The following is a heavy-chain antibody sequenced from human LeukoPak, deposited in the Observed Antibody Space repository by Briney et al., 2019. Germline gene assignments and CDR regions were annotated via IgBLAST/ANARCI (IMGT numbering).Heavy chain of an antibody. CDR1: GFTFSSYG. J-gene: IGHJ4*02. V-gene: IGHV3-33*01. Sequence: GGSLRLSCAASGFTFSSYGMHWVRQAPGKGLEWVAVIWYDDSNKYYADSVKGRFTISRDNSKNTLYLQMNSLRAEDTAVYYCARAMQHYYGSGITNTFDYWGQGTLVTVSS. D-gene: IGHD3-10*01. CDR2: IWYDDSNK. CDR3: ARAMQHYYGSGITNTFDY.